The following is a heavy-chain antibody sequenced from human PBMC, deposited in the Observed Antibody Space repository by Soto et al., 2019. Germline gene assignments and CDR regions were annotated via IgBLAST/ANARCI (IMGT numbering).Heavy chain of an antibody. CDR2: IYPGDSDT. Sequence: GESLKISCKGSGYSFTSYWIGWVRQMPGKGLEWMGIIYPGDSDTRYSPSFQGQVTISADKSISTAYLQWSSLKASDTAMYYCARQVYDILTGYHYYFDYWGQGTLVTVSS. V-gene: IGHV5-51*01. J-gene: IGHJ4*02. CDR3: ARQVYDILTGYHYYFDY. CDR1: GYSFTSYW. D-gene: IGHD3-9*01.